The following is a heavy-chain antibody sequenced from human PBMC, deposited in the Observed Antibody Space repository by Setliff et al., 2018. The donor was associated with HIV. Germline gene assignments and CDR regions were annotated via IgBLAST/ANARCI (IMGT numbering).Heavy chain of an antibody. CDR3: ARGRFLEWLLIGFDS. CDR1: GGTFSSYA. J-gene: IGHJ4*02. Sequence: SVKVSCKASGGTFSSYAISWVRQAPGQGLKWMGGIIPKFGTANYAQKFQARVTITADESTSTAYMELSSLRSEDTAVYYCARGRFLEWLLIGFDSWGQGTLVTVSS. V-gene: IGHV1-69*13. CDR2: IIPKFGTA. D-gene: IGHD3-3*01.